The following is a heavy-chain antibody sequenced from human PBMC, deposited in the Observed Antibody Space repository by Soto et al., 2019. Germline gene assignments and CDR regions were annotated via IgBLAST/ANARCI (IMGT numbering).Heavy chain of an antibody. CDR2: IWPGDSDS. CDR1: GYSFTSYW. CDR3: ARRLAAAGIDAFDI. D-gene: IGHD6-13*01. V-gene: IGHV5-51*01. J-gene: IGHJ3*02. Sequence: GESLKISCKGSGYSFTSYWISWVRQMPGKGLEWMGIIWPGDSDSRYSPSFQGQVTFSADKSISTAYLEWSSLKASDTAMYYCARRLAAAGIDAFDIWGQGTMVTVS.